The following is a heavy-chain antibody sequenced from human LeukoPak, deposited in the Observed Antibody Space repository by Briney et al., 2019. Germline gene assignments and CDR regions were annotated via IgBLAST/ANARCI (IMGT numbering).Heavy chain of an antibody. Sequence: GASVKVSCKASGYTFTGYYMHWVRQAPGQGLEWMGWINPNSGGTNYAQKFQGWVTMTRDTSISTAYMELSRLRSDDTAVYYCARGGSSGWYHYFDYWGQGTLVTVSP. CDR2: INPNSGGT. CDR1: GYTFTGYY. D-gene: IGHD6-19*01. J-gene: IGHJ4*02. V-gene: IGHV1-2*04. CDR3: ARGGSSGWYHYFDY.